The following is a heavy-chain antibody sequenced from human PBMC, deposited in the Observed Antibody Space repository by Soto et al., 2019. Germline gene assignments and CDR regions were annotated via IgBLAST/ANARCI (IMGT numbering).Heavy chain of an antibody. CDR3: ANGDYYDSSGYYGSWYYYGMDV. CDR2: ISYDGSNK. CDR1: GFTFSSYG. D-gene: IGHD3-22*01. Sequence: PGGSLRLSCAASGFTFSSYGMHWVRQAPGKGLEWVAVISYDGSNKYYADSVKGRFTISRDNSKNTLYLQMNSLRAEDTAVYYCANGDYYDSSGYYGSWYYYGMDVWGQGTTVTGSS. J-gene: IGHJ6*02. V-gene: IGHV3-30*18.